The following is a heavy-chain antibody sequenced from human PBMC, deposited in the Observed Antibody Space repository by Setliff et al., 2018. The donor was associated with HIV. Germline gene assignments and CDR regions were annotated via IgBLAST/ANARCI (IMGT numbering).Heavy chain of an antibody. V-gene: IGHV1-46*01. Sequence: ASVKVSCKASGYTFTNYYMHWVRQAPGQGLEWMGVINPSSGGTHYAQKFQARVTMTRDTSTSTVYLELRSLRSEDTAVYFCASKGGSENYPDSDAFDIWGQGTLVTVSS. D-gene: IGHD3-10*01. CDR1: GYTFTNYY. CDR3: ASKGGSENYPDSDAFDI. CDR2: INPSSGGT. J-gene: IGHJ3*02.